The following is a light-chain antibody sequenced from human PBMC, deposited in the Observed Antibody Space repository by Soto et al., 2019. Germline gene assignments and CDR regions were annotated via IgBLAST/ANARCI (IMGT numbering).Light chain of an antibody. Sequence: DIVMTQSPDSLAVSLGERATINCKSSQSVLYSSNNKNYLAWYQQKPGQPPKLLIYWASTRESGVPDRFSGSGSGTDFTLTNSSLQAEDVAVYYCQQRHMWPITFGQGTRLEIK. CDR1: QSVLYSSNNKNY. V-gene: IGKV4-1*01. CDR2: WAS. CDR3: QQRHMWPIT. J-gene: IGKJ5*01.